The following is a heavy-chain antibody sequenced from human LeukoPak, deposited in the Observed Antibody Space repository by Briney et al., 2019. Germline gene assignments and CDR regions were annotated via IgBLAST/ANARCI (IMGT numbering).Heavy chain of an antibody. D-gene: IGHD3-10*01. CDR2: ISSSSSYI. CDR1: GFTFSSYS. J-gene: IGHJ4*02. CDR3: ARVGGRWFGELLFDY. Sequence: PGGSLRLSCAASGFTFSSYSMNWVRQAPGKGLEWVSSISSSSSYIYYADSVKGRFTISRDNAKNSLYLQMNSLRAEDTAVYYCARVGGRWFGELLFDYWGQGTLVTVSS. V-gene: IGHV3-21*01.